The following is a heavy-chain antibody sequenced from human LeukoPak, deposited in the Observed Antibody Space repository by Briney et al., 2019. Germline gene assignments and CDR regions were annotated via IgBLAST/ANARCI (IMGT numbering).Heavy chain of an antibody. CDR3: ARDIYYDSSGYYGSVY. D-gene: IGHD3-22*01. V-gene: IGHV4-34*01. Sequence: PSETLSLTCAVYGGSFSGYYWSWIRQPPGKGLEWIGEINHSGNTNYNPSLKSRVTISLDTSKNQFSLNLSSVTAADTAVYYCARDIYYDSSGYYGSVYWGQGTLVTVSS. J-gene: IGHJ4*02. CDR1: GGSFSGYY. CDR2: INHSGNT.